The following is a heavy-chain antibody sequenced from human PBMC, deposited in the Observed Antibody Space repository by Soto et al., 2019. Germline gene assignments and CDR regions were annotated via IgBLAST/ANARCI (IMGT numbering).Heavy chain of an antibody. CDR3: ARLYYDRRGLYYCDY. CDR1: GGSISSSSYY. J-gene: IGHJ4*02. CDR2: IYYSGST. V-gene: IGHV4-39*01. Sequence: PSETLSLTCTVSGGSISSSSYYWGWIRQPPGKGLEWIGSIYYSGSTYYNPSLKSRVTISVDTSKNQFSLKLSSVTAADTAVYYCARLYYDRRGLYYCDYWGQGTLGTVSA. D-gene: IGHD3-22*01.